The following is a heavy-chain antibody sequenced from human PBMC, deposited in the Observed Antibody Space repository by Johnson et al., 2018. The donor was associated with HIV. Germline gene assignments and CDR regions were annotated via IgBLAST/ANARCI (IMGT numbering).Heavy chain of an antibody. CDR2: IKSKTDGGTT. D-gene: IGHD6-6*01. Sequence: VQLVESGGGLVQPGRSLTLSCKASGLSFGDYVMTWIRQAPGKGLEWVVRIKSKTDGGTTDYAAPVKGRFTISRDDSKNTLYLQMNSLRAEDTAVYYCARVYTSSFSHGAFDIWGQGTMVTVSS. V-gene: IGHV3-15*01. J-gene: IGHJ3*02. CDR1: GLSFGDYV. CDR3: ARVYTSSFSHGAFDI.